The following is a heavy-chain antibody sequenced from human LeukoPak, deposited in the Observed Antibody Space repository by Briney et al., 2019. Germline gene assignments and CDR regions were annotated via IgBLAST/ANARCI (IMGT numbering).Heavy chain of an antibody. CDR3: ASQSGSFDY. CDR2: IHYTGSS. J-gene: IGHJ4*02. V-gene: IGHV4-39*01. Sequence: PSETLSLTCTVSGGSISGSDYHWDWIRQPPGKGLEWLGRIHYTGSSYYSPSLKTRVTMFVDTSKNQFSLKLTSVTAADTAIYYCASQSGSFDYWGQGILVTVSS. CDR1: GGSISGSDYH.